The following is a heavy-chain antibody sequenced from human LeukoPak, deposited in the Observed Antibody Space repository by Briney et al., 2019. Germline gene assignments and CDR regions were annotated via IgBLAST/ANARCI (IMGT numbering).Heavy chain of an antibody. J-gene: IGHJ6*02. CDR1: GGSFSGYY. CDR3: ARGLSYDGSGYYYYGMDV. Sequence: SETLSLTCAVYGGSFSGYYWSWIRQPPGKGLEWIGEINHSGSTNYNPSLKSRVTISVDTSKNQFSLKLSSVTAADTAVYYCARGLSYDGSGYYYYGMDVWGQGTTVTVSS. D-gene: IGHD3-10*01. V-gene: IGHV4-34*01. CDR2: INHSGST.